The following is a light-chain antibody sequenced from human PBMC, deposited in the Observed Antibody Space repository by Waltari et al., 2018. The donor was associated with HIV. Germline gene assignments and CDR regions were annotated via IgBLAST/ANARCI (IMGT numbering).Light chain of an antibody. CDR3: SSYAGSNNWV. CDR1: SRHGGGNIY. Sequence: QPAMPHPPPASGPPGQPAPISCIGTSRHGGGNIYFSCYQQYPGKAPKVMIFEVSNRPSGVPDRFSGSRSGNTASLTVSGLQAEDEADYYCSSYAGSNNWVFGGGTKLTVL. CDR2: EVS. V-gene: IGLV2-8*01. J-gene: IGLJ3*02.